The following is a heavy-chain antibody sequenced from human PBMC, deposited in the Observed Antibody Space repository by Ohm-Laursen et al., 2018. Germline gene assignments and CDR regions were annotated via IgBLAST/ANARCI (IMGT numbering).Heavy chain of an antibody. Sequence: ETLSLTCTVSGGSINSYYWTWVRQPPGKGLEWIGYIYYSGSTIYTPSLKSRVTISVDTSKNQFSLRLSSVTAADTAVYYCARGPWERDSSGYNRLEAFDIWGHGTMVTVSS. CDR3: ARGPWERDSSGYNRLEAFDI. D-gene: IGHD3-22*01. CDR1: GGSINSYY. CDR2: IYYSGST. V-gene: IGHV4-59*01. J-gene: IGHJ3*02.